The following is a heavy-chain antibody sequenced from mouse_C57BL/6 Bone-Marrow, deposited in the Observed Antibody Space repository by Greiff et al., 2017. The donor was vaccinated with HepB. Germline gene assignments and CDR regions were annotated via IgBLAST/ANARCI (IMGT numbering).Heavy chain of an antibody. Sequence: VKLVESGAELVRPGASVTLSCKASGYTFTDYEMHWVKQTPVHGLEWIGAIDPETGGTAYNQKFKGKAILTADKSSSTAYMELRSLTSEDSAVYYCTSPYYYGPPFDYWGQGTTLTVSS. V-gene: IGHV1-15*01. CDR1: GYTFTDYE. CDR2: IDPETGGT. J-gene: IGHJ2*01. CDR3: TSPYYYGPPFDY. D-gene: IGHD1-1*01.